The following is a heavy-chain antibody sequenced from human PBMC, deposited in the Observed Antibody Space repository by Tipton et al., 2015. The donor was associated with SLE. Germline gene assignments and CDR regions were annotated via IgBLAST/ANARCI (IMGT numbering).Heavy chain of an antibody. V-gene: IGHV4-4*02. CDR3: AQAHLWGSYRYASDI. CDR2: IHHRGST. D-gene: IGHD3-16*02. Sequence: TLSLTCAVSGASITSSDWWSWARQPPGKGLEYIGEIHHRGSTNYKSSLRGRVTISVDKSKNQFSLKLSSVTAVDTAVYYCAQAHLWGSYRYASDIWGQGTMVTVSS. J-gene: IGHJ3*02. CDR1: GASITSSDW.